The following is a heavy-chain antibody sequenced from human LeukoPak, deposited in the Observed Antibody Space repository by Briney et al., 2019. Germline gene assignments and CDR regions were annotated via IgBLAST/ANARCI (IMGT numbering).Heavy chain of an antibody. CDR1: GFTFSSYW. J-gene: IGHJ4*01. D-gene: IGHD2-2*01. Sequence: PGGSLRLSCAASGFTFSSYWMSWVRQAPGKGLEWAANIKQDGSEKYYVDSVKGRFTISRGNAKNSLYLQMNSLRAEDTAVYYGAREGVPAAPNFDYWGDGTLVTVSS. V-gene: IGHV3-7*01. CDR2: IKQDGSEK. CDR3: AREGVPAAPNFDY.